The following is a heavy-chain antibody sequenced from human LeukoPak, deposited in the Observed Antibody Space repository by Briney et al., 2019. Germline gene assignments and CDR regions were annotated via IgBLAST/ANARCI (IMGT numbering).Heavy chain of an antibody. V-gene: IGHV4-30-2*01. CDR1: GGSISSGGYY. Sequence: SETLSLTCTVSGGSISSGGYYWSWIRQPPGKGLEWIGYIYHSGSTYYNPSLKSRVTISVDRSKNQFSLKLSSVTAADTAVYYCARDSGIAAAGLDYWGQGTLVTVSS. CDR2: IYHSGST. D-gene: IGHD6-13*01. J-gene: IGHJ4*02. CDR3: ARDSGIAAAGLDY.